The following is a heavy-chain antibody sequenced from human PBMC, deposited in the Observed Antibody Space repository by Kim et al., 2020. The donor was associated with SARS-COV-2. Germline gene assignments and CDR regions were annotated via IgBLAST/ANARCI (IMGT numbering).Heavy chain of an antibody. V-gene: IGHV4-34*01. D-gene: IGHD6-19*01. Sequence: KVRVTLSVDTSKNQFSLKLSSVTAADTAVYYCAREGRQWLVRGQYNWFDPWGQGTLVTVSS. CDR3: AREGRQWLVRGQYNWFDP. J-gene: IGHJ5*02.